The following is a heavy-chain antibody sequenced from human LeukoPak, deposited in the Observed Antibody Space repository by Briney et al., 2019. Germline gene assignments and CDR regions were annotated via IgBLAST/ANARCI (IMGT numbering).Heavy chain of an antibody. CDR1: GGSISSSSYY. D-gene: IGHD6-13*01. Sequence: SETLSLTCTVSGGSISSSSYYWGWIRQPPGKGLEWIGSIYYSGSTYYNPSLKSRVTISVDTSKNQFSLKLSSVTAADTAVYYCARAQQQLFDYWGQGTLVTVSP. V-gene: IGHV4-39*07. CDR2: IYYSGST. J-gene: IGHJ4*02. CDR3: ARAQQQLFDY.